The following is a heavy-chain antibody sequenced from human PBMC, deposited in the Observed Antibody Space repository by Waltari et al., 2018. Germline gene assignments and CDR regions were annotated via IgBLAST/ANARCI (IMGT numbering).Heavy chain of an antibody. V-gene: IGHV3-74*01. J-gene: IGHJ4*02. CDR1: GFTFSRYW. CDR3: ASDLAGAKDH. Sequence: EVLLVASGGGLVQPGGSLRLSCAACGFTFSRYWLHWVRQVPGKGLAWVSRINEDGSTTDYADSVKGRFTISRDNAKSTLYLQMNSLRAEDTAVYYCASDLAGAKDHWGQGTLVTVSS. D-gene: IGHD1-26*01. CDR2: INEDGSTT.